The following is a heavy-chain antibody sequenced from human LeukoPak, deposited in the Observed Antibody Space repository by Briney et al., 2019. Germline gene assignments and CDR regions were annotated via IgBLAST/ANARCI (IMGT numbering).Heavy chain of an antibody. CDR3: AKDAAGPEY. V-gene: IGHV3-23*01. CDR2: ISASGRDT. D-gene: IGHD6-13*01. J-gene: IGHJ4*02. Sequence: GGSLRLSCVVSGLSFSSYSMTWVRQAPGKGLEWVSGISASGRDTWFPDSVKGRFTISRDNSKHTLFLQMNSLRVEDTAIYYCAKDAAGPEYWGQGTLVTVSS. CDR1: GLSFSSYS.